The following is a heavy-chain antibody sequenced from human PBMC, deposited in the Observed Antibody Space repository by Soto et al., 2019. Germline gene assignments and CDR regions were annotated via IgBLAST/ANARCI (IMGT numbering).Heavy chain of an antibody. Sequence: SGPTLVHPTQTLTLTCTFSGFSLSTRGVGVAWIRQPPGKALEWLALIYWDDAKRYSPSLKTRLNITKDTSKNQVVLTLTNVDPVDTATFFFAHRTAYDISTGYYPFDSWGQGALVTVSS. CDR3: AHRTAYDISTGYYPFDS. V-gene: IGHV2-5*02. D-gene: IGHD3-9*01. CDR1: GFSLSTRGVG. CDR2: IYWDDAK. J-gene: IGHJ4*02.